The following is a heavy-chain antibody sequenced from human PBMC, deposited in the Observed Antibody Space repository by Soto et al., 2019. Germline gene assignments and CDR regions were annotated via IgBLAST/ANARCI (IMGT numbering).Heavy chain of an antibody. CDR1: GYSFTSYW. J-gene: IGHJ6*02. V-gene: IGHV5-51*01. Sequence: GESLKISCKGSGYSFTSYWIGWVRQMPGEGLEWMGIIYPGDSDTRYSPSFQGQVTISADKSISTAYLQWSGLKASDTAMYYCARQLELPDYYYYGMDVWGQGTTVTVSS. CDR3: ARQLELPDYYYYGMDV. D-gene: IGHD1-7*01. CDR2: IYPGDSDT.